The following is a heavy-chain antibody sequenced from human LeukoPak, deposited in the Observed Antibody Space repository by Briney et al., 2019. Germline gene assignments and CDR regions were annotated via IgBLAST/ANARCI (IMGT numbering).Heavy chain of an antibody. Sequence: PGGSLRLSCAASGFTVSSNYMSWVRQAPGKGLEWVSVIYSGGSTYYADSVKGRFTISRDNSKNTLYLQMNSLRAEDTAVYYCARGAVSADSSKTTSYYFDYWGQGTLVTVSS. CDR1: GFTVSSNY. CDR2: IYSGGST. V-gene: IGHV3-53*01. J-gene: IGHJ4*02. D-gene: IGHD6-13*01. CDR3: ARGAVSADSSKTTSYYFDY.